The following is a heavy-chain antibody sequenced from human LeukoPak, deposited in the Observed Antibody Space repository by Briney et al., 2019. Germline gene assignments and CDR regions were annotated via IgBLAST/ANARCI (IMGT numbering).Heavy chain of an antibody. Sequence: GGSLRLSCEVSGFTLSNYWMSWVRQAPGKGLEWVANIEQDGSEKNYVDSVKGRFTISRDNTNNLLFLQMDTLRVEDTAVYYCASEHTYYYGSGSSLDYWGQGTLVTVSS. CDR1: GFTLSNYW. J-gene: IGHJ4*02. CDR3: ASEHTYYYGSGSSLDY. V-gene: IGHV3-7*01. CDR2: IEQDGSEK. D-gene: IGHD3-10*01.